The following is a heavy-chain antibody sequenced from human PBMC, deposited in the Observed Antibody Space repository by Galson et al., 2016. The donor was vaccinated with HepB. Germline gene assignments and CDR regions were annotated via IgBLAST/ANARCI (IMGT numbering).Heavy chain of an antibody. J-gene: IGHJ3*02. Sequence: SLRLSCAASGFTFSNYWISWVRQAPGKGLEWAANINTDGSAKFYVDSVKGRFTISRDNAKNSLYLEMNSLRDGDTAMYYCARDVDVATYDIWGQGTMVTVSS. CDR1: GFTFSNYW. CDR3: ARDVDVATYDI. V-gene: IGHV3-7*03. CDR2: INTDGSAK. D-gene: IGHD3-9*01.